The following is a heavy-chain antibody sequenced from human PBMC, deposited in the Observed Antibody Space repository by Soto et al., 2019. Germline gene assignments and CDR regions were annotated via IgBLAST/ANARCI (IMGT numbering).Heavy chain of an antibody. J-gene: IGHJ3*02. CDR1: GGSNSSGGYY. D-gene: IGHD3-10*01. CDR3: ARFYMVRGVMGAFAI. V-gene: IGHV4-31*03. CDR2: IYYSGST. Sequence: QVQLQESGPGLVKPSQTLSLTCTVSGGSNSSGGYYWSWIRQHPGKGLEWIGYIYYSGSTYYNPSLKRRVTISVDTSKNQFSLKLSSVTAADTAVYYGARFYMVRGVMGAFAIWGQGTMVTVSS.